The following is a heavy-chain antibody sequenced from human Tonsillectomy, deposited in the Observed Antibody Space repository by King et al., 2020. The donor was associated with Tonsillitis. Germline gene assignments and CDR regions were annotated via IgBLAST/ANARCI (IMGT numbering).Heavy chain of an antibody. D-gene: IGHD6-19*01. CDR2: IYSSGST. V-gene: IGHV4-39*07. CDR1: GGSISSSSYY. J-gene: IGHJ5*02. Sequence: QLQESGPGLVKPSETLSLTCTVSGGSISSSSYYWGWIRQPPGKGLDWIGSIYSSGSTYYNPSLKSRVTISVDTSKNQFSLKLSSVTAADTAAYYCVRRPQQWLAHNWFDPWGQGTLVTVSS. CDR3: VRRPQQWLAHNWFDP.